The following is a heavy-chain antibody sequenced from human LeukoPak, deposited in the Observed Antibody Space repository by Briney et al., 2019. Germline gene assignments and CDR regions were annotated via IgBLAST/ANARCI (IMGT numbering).Heavy chain of an antibody. CDR2: ISYDGSNK. CDR1: GFIFASYA. J-gene: IGHJ4*02. V-gene: IGHV3-33*06. CDR3: AKRGSKWDLDN. Sequence: GGSLRLSCAASGFIFASYAMHWARQAPGKGLEWVAVISYDGSNKYYADSVKGRFTISKDTSKNTLYLQMSSLRAEDTAIYYCAKRGSKWDLDNWGQGTLVTVSS. D-gene: IGHD1-26*01.